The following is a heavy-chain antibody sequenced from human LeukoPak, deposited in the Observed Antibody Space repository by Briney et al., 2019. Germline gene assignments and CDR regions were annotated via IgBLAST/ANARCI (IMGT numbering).Heavy chain of an antibody. CDR3: ARRSKSSAIWYYFDY. J-gene: IGHJ4*02. CDR2: ISGSGDIT. D-gene: IGHD6-25*01. CDR1: GFSFSSYG. V-gene: IGHV3-23*01. Sequence: PGGSLRLSCAASGFSFSSYGINWVRQAPGKGLEWVSGISGSGDITYYADSVKGRFTISRDNYRNTLYLQMNSLRAEDTAVYYCARRSKSSAIWYYFDYWGQGTLVTVSS.